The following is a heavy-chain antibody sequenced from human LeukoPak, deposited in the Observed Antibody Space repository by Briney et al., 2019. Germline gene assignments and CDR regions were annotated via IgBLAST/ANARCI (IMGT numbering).Heavy chain of an antibody. CDR1: GFTFSGSA. CDR2: IRSKANSYAT. V-gene: IGHV3-73*01. D-gene: IGHD2-2*01. Sequence: PGGSLKLSCAASGFTFSGSAMHWVRQASGKGLEWVGRIRSKANSYATASAASVKGRFTISRDDSKNTAYLQMNSLKTEDTAVYYCTYGVYCSSTSCSDYWGQGTLVTVSS. J-gene: IGHJ4*02. CDR3: TYGVYCSSTSCSDY.